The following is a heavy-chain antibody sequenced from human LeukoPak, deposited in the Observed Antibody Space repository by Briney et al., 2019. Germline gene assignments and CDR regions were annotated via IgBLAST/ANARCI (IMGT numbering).Heavy chain of an antibody. CDR1: GGSISSSGYY. Sequence: SETLPLTCTVSGGSISSSGYYWGWIRQPPGKGPEWIGRIYHSGSTSYNPSLKSRVTISVDTSKNQFSLKVSSVTAADTAVYYCARRATYYYYMDVWGKGTTVTVSS. D-gene: IGHD5-12*01. CDR3: ARRATYYYYMDV. CDR2: IYHSGST. J-gene: IGHJ6*03. V-gene: IGHV4-39*01.